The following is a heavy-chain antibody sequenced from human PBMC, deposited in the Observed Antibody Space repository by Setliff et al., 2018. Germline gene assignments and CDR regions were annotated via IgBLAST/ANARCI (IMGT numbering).Heavy chain of an antibody. CDR3: ARVTNWGLDLRFDP. CDR1: GGSISSGTFY. D-gene: IGHD7-27*01. CDR2: IYYSGST. V-gene: IGHV4-61*03. J-gene: IGHJ5*02. Sequence: PSETLSLTCTVSGGSISSGTFYWTWLRQPPGKGLEWIGYIYYSGSTNYNPSLKSRVTMSVATFENHFSLKLNSLTAADTAVYYCARVTNWGLDLRFDPWGQGILVTAPQ.